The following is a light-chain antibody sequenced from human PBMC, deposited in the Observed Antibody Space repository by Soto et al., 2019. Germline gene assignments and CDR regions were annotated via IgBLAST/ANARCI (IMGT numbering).Light chain of an antibody. CDR3: QTWGPDIDVI. CDR1: SGHSNYA. J-gene: IGLJ2*01. CDR2: LNSDGSH. Sequence: QLVLTQSPSASASLGTSVKLTCTLSSGHSNYAIAWHQQQPNKGPRYLMRLNSDGSHNKGDGIPERFSGSSSGAERYLTISSPQSEDEADYYCQTWGPDIDVIFGGGTKLTV. V-gene: IGLV4-69*02.